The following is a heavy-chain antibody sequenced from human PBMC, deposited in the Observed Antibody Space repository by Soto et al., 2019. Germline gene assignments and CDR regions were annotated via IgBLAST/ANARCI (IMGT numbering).Heavy chain of an antibody. V-gene: IGHV3-73*01. CDR1: GFTFSGSA. CDR3: TRHGPESTLHPFDL. Sequence: EVQLVESGGGLVQPGGSLKLSCAASGFTFSGSAMHWVRQASGKGLEWVGRIRSKANSYATAYAASVKGRFTISRDDSKNTAYVHMNSLKTEDTAVYYCTRHGPESTLHPFDLWGQGTMVTVSS. CDR2: IRSKANSYAT. J-gene: IGHJ3*01.